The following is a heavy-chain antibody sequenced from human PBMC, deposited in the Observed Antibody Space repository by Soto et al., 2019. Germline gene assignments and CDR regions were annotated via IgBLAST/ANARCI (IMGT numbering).Heavy chain of an antibody. Sequence: QVQLVQSGAEVKKPGASVKVSCKASGYTFTSYYMHWVRQAPGQGLEWMGIINPSGGSTSYAQKFQGRVTMTTDTSTSTAYMELRSLRSDDTAVYYCARGPFDIVVVVAATADFDYWGQGTLVTVSS. V-gene: IGHV1-46*01. D-gene: IGHD2-15*01. CDR3: ARGPFDIVVVVAATADFDY. CDR1: GYTFTSYY. CDR2: INPSGGST. J-gene: IGHJ4*02.